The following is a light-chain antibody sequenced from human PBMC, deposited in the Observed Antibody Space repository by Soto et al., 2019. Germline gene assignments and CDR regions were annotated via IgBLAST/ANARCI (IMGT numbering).Light chain of an antibody. V-gene: IGKV4-1*01. CDR3: QQYYSSPFT. CDR1: QSVLYSSNDKNY. Sequence: DIVMTQSPDSLAVSLGERATINCKSSQSVLYSSNDKNYLAWYQQKAGQPPKLLIYWASTRDSGVPDRFSGSGSGTDFTLTISSLQAEDVAVYPCQQYYSSPFTFGGGTKVEIK. J-gene: IGKJ4*01. CDR2: WAS.